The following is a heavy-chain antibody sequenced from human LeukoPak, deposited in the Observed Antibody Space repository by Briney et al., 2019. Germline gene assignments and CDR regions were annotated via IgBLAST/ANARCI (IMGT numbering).Heavy chain of an antibody. V-gene: IGHV3-53*01. CDR3: ARARSQYYDSSGYLD. CDR1: GFTVSSNY. CDR2: IYSGGST. Sequence: GGSLRLSCAASGFTVSSNYMSWVRQAPGKGLEWVSVIYSGGSTYYADSVKGRFTISRDNSKNTLYLQMNGLRAEDTAVYYCARARSQYYDSSGYLDWSQGTMVTVSS. J-gene: IGHJ3*01. D-gene: IGHD3-22*01.